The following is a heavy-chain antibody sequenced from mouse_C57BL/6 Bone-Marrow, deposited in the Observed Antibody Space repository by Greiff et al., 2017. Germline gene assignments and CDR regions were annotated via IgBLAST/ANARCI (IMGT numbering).Heavy chain of an antibody. CDR3: ARESRYDGYYHYYAMDY. D-gene: IGHD2-3*01. CDR1: GFTFSSYA. V-gene: IGHV5-4*01. J-gene: IGHJ4*01. Sequence: EVKLVESGGGLVKPGGSLKLSCAASGFTFSSYAMSWVRQTPEKRLEWVATISDGGSYTYYPDNVKGRFTISRDNAKNNLYLQMSHLKSEDTAMYYCARESRYDGYYHYYAMDYWGQGTSVTVSS. CDR2: ISDGGSYT.